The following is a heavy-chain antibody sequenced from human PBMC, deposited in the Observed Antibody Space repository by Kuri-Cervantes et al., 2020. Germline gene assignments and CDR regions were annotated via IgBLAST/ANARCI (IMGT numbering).Heavy chain of an antibody. CDR3: AREEYSSSRFDY. D-gene: IGHD6-13*01. CDR1: GYTFTSYY. CDR2: INPSGGST. V-gene: IGHV1-46*01. J-gene: IGHJ4*02. Sequence: SVHVTCKASGYTFTSYYMHWVRQAPGQGLEWMGIINPSGGSTSYAQKFQGRVTMTRDTSTSTIYMELSSLRSEDTAVYYCAREEYSSSRFDYWGQGTLVTVSS.